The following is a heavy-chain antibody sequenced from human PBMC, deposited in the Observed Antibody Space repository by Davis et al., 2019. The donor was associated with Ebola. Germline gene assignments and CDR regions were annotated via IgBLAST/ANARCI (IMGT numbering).Heavy chain of an antibody. V-gene: IGHV3-23*01. J-gene: IGHJ4*02. D-gene: IGHD6-6*01. CDR1: GFIFSNNA. CDR3: AKGDTGSSTYDF. Sequence: GESLKISCVASGFIFSNNAMNWFRQAPGKGLEWVSSICGSCGNTYYADSVKGRFTISRDNAKNSVYLQMNGLRAEDTALYYCAKGDTGSSTYDFWGQGTLVTVSS. CDR2: ICGSCGNT.